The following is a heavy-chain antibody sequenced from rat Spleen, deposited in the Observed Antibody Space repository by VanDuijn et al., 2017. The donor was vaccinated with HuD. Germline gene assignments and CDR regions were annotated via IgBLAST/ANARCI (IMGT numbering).Heavy chain of an antibody. CDR3: TRGYDGTYYYVNWFAY. V-gene: IGHV5-29*01. J-gene: IGHJ3*01. CDR1: GFTFSDYY. CDR2: ISYDGSRT. D-gene: IGHD1-12*02. Sequence: EVQLVESDGGLVQPGRSLKLSCAASGFTFSDYYMAWVRQSPTRGLEWVAAISYDGSRTYYRDSVKGRFTISRDNAKSTLYLQMNSLRSEDTATYYCTRGYDGTYYYVNWFAYWGQGTLVTVSS.